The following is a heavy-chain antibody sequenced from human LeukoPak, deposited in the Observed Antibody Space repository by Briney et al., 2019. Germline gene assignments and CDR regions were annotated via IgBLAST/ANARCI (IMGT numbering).Heavy chain of an antibody. D-gene: IGHD3-22*01. V-gene: IGHV3-21*01. Sequence: PGGSLRLSCAASRFTFSSYSMNWVRQAPGKGLEWVSSISSSGSYIYYADSVKGRFTISRDNSKNTLYLQMNSLRAEDTAVYYCARGGYYDSSGLRCCAFDIWGQGTMVTVSS. CDR1: RFTFSSYS. J-gene: IGHJ3*02. CDR2: ISSSGSYI. CDR3: ARGGYYDSSGLRCCAFDI.